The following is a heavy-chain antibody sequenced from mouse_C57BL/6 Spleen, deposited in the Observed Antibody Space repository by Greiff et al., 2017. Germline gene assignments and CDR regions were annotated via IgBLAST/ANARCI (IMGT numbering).Heavy chain of an antibody. D-gene: IGHD2-3*01. CDR1: GYSITSGYY. V-gene: IGHV3-6*01. Sequence: EVQLQQSGPGLVKPSQSLSLTCSVTGYSITSGYYWNWIRQFPGNKLEWMGYISYDGSNNYNPSLKNRISITRDTSKNQFFLKLNSVTTEDTATYYCARDRDDGYYSDVWGTGTTVTVSS. J-gene: IGHJ1*03. CDR2: ISYDGSN. CDR3: ARDRDDGYYSDV.